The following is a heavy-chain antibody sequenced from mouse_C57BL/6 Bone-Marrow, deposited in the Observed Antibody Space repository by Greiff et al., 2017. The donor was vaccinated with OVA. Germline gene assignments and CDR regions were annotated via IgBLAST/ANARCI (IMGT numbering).Heavy chain of an antibody. Sequence: DVKLVESGEGLVKPGGSLKLSCAASGFTFSSYAMSWVRQTPEKRLEWVAYISSGGDYIYYADTVKGRFTISRDNARNTLYMQMSSLKSEDTAMYDCTRDRATTVVARWYFDVWGTGTTVTVSS. CDR3: TRDRATTVVARWYFDV. J-gene: IGHJ1*03. CDR2: ISSGGDYI. D-gene: IGHD1-1*01. V-gene: IGHV5-9-1*02. CDR1: GFTFSSYA.